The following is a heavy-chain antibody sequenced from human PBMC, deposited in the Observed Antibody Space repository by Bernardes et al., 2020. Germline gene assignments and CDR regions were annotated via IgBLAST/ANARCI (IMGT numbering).Heavy chain of an antibody. CDR3: ARGGAINYLPVDY. CDR1: GGSINIYY. V-gene: IGHV4-59*01. D-gene: IGHD4-4*01. CDR2: ISYSGST. J-gene: IGHJ4*02. Sequence: SETLSLTCTVSGGSINIYYWSWIRQPPGKGLEWIGYISYSGSTNYNPSLKSRVTISIDTSKNQFSLKLNSVTAADTAVYYCARGGAINYLPVDYWGQGTLVTVAS.